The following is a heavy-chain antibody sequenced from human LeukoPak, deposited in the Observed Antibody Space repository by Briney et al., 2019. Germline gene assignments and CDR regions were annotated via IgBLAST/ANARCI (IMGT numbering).Heavy chain of an antibody. CDR3: ARANLVGATLDY. CDR1: GGSISSYY. CDR2: IYYSGST. Sequence: PSETLSLTCTVSGGSISSYYWSWIRQPPGKGLEWIGYIYYSGSTNYNPSLKSRVTISVDTSKNQFSLKLSSVTAADTAVYYCARANLVGATLDYWGQGTLVTVSS. V-gene: IGHV4-59*01. J-gene: IGHJ4*02. D-gene: IGHD1-26*01.